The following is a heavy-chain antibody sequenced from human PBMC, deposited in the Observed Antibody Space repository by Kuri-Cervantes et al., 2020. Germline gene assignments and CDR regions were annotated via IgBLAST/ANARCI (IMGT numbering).Heavy chain of an antibody. J-gene: IGHJ6*02. V-gene: IGHV3-7*01. CDR3: ARAGRGLSGYHHYYYGMDV. CDR2: IKQDGSEK. CDR1: GFTFSSYW. D-gene: IGHD3-22*01. Sequence: GGSLRLFCAASGFTFSSYWMSWVRQAPGKGLEWVANIKQDGSEKYYVDSVKGRFTISRDNAKNSLYLQMNSLRAEDTAVYYCARAGRGLSGYHHYYYGMDVWGQGTTVTVSS.